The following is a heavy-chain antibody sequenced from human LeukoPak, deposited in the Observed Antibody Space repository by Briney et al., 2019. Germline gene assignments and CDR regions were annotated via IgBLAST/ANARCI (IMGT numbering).Heavy chain of an antibody. V-gene: IGHV3-74*01. D-gene: IGHD2-21*02. CDR3: AKNIVVVTAMSFGDY. CDR1: GFTFSSYW. CDR2: INSDGSST. Sequence: GGSLRLSCAASGFTFSSYWMHWVRQAPGKGLVWVSRINSDGSSTSYADSVKGRFTISRDNAKNTLYLQMNSLRAEDTAVYYCAKNIVVVTAMSFGDYWGQGTLVTVSS. J-gene: IGHJ4*02.